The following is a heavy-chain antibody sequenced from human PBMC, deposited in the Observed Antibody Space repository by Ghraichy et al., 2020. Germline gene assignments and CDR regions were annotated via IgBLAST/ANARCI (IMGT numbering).Heavy chain of an antibody. J-gene: IGHJ3*02. Sequence: GESLNISCKGSGYTFTSYWIGWVRQMPGKGLEWMGIIYPGDSDTRYSPSFQGQVTISVDKSISTAYLQWSSLKASDTAIYYCARPYSSGWLHAFDIWGHGTMVIVSS. D-gene: IGHD6-19*01. CDR1: GYTFTSYW. V-gene: IGHV5-51*01. CDR2: IYPGDSDT. CDR3: ARPYSSGWLHAFDI.